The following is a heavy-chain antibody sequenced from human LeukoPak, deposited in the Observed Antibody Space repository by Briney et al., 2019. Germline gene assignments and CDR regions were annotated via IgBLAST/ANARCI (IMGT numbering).Heavy chain of an antibody. CDR2: ISSSSSYT. V-gene: IGHV3-11*05. D-gene: IGHD3-10*01. CDR3: ARDVTMVRGGGPNWFDP. Sequence: PGGSLRLSCAASGFTFSDYYMSWIRQAPGKGLEWVSYISSSSSYTNYADSVKGRFTISRDNAKNSLYLQMNSLRAEDTAVYYCARDVTMVRGGGPNWFDPWGQGTLVTVSS. J-gene: IGHJ5*02. CDR1: GFTFSDYY.